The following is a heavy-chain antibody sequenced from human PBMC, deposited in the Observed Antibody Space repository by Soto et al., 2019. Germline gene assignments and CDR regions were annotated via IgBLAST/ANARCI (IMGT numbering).Heavy chain of an antibody. CDR3: ARHVWEAAADTWFDP. D-gene: IGHD6-13*01. Sequence: SETLSLTCTVSGGSISSSSYYWGWIRQPPGKGLEWIGSIYYSGSTYYNPSLKSRVTISVDTSKNQFSLKLSSVTAADTAVYYCARHVWEAAADTWFDPWGQGTLVTVSS. J-gene: IGHJ5*02. CDR2: IYYSGST. V-gene: IGHV4-39*01. CDR1: GGSISSSSYY.